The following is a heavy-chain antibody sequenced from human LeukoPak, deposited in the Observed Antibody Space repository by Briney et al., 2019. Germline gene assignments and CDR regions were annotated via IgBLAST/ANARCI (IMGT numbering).Heavy chain of an antibody. J-gene: IGHJ4*02. Sequence: GASVKVSCKASGGTFSSYAISWVRQAPGQGLEWMGRIIPILDIANYAQKFQGRVTITADKSTSTAYMELSSLRSEDTAVYYCASEAITGTTRFDYWGQGTLVTVSS. D-gene: IGHD1-7*01. V-gene: IGHV1-69*04. CDR2: IIPILDIA. CDR3: ASEAITGTTRFDY. CDR1: GGTFSSYA.